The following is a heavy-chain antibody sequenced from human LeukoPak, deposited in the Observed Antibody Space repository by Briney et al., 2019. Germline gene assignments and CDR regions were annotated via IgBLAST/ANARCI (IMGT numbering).Heavy chain of an antibody. D-gene: IGHD4-23*01. CDR2: IKTDGSQK. Sequence: PGGSLRLSCAASGFTFSKYWMTWVRQAPGKGLEWVANIKTDGSQKYYVDSVKGRFSISRDNAKNSLFLQMDGLRVDDTAVYFCARDGRGGHNDFWGQGTLITVSS. CDR3: ARDGRGGHNDF. V-gene: IGHV3-7*01. CDR1: GFTFSKYW. J-gene: IGHJ4*02.